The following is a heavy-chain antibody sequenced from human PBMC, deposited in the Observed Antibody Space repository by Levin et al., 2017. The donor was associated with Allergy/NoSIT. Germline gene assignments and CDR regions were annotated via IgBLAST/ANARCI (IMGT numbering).Heavy chain of an antibody. D-gene: IGHD2-2*01. CDR1: GFTFSTYG. CDR2: IWYDGSNK. Sequence: HSGGSLRLSCAASGFTFSTYGMHWVRQAPGKGLEWVAVIWYDGSNKYYADSVKDRFTISRDNSKNTVYLQMNSLRVEDTAVYYCARDFSSNLPVYWGQGTLVTVSS. CDR3: ARDFSSNLPVY. V-gene: IGHV3-33*01. J-gene: IGHJ4*02.